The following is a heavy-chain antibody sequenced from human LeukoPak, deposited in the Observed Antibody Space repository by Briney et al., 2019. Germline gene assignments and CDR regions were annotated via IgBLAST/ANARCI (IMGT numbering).Heavy chain of an antibody. CDR2: IYHSGST. CDR3: AGPRGSSNGAFDI. D-gene: IGHD4-11*01. CDR1: GYSISSGYY. V-gene: IGHV4-38-2*01. Sequence: SETLSLTCAVSGYSISSGYYWGWIRQPPGKGLEWIGSIYHSGSTYYNPSLKSRVTISADTSKNQFSLKLSSVTAADTAVYYCAGPRGSSNGAFDIWGQGTMVTVSS. J-gene: IGHJ3*02.